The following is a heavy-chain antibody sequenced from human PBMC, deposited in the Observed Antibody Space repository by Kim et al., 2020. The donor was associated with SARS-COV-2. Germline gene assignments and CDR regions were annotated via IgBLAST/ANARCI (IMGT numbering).Heavy chain of an antibody. CDR3: AKDMVRGVRPYYYYYGMDV. J-gene: IGHJ6*02. CDR1: GFTFDDYA. Sequence: GGSLRLSCAASGFTFDDYAMHWVRQAPGKGLEWVSLISGDGGSTYYADSVKGRFTISRDNSKNSLYLQMNSLRTEDTALYYCAKDMVRGVRPYYYYYGMDVWGQGTTVTVSS. D-gene: IGHD3-10*01. V-gene: IGHV3-43*02. CDR2: ISGDGGST.